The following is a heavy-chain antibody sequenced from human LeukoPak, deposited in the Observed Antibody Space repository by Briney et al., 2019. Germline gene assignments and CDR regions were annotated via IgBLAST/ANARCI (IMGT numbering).Heavy chain of an antibody. J-gene: IGHJ4*02. CDR3: AREPGYCSSTSCHNRGDDY. CDR2: SGGT. Sequence: SGGTNYAQKFQGRVTMTRDTSISTAYMELSSLRSEDTAVYYCAREPGYCSSTSCHNRGDDYWGQGTLVTVSS. D-gene: IGHD2-2*01. V-gene: IGHV1-2*02.